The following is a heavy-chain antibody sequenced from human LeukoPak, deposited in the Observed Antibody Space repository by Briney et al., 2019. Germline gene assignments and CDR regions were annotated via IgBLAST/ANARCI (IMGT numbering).Heavy chain of an antibody. CDR1: GGSFSGYY. CDR2: INHSGST. D-gene: IGHD6-13*01. J-gene: IGHJ3*02. V-gene: IGHV4-34*01. Sequence: SETLSLTCAVYGGSFSGYYWSWIRQPPGKGLEWIGEINHSGSTNYNPSLKSRVTISVDTSKNQFSLKLSSVTAADTAVYYCARAGTIAAAGRRTRPPPLLAFSDIWGQGTMVTVSS. CDR3: ARAGTIAAAGRRTRPPPLLAFSDI.